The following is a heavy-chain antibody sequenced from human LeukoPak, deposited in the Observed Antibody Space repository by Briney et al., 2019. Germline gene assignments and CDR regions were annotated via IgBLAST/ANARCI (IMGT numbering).Heavy chain of an antibody. CDR2: IYYTGST. D-gene: IGHD4-11*01. CDR1: GGSMSRYY. V-gene: IGHV4-59*01. Sequence: SETLSLTCTVSGGSMSRYYLSWIRQPPWKGLEWIGYIYYTGSTNYNPSLKSRVTISVDTSKNQFSLKLSSVTAAETAVYYCARGDSNYWSFEYWGQGTLVTVSS. J-gene: IGHJ4*02. CDR3: ARGDSNYWSFEY.